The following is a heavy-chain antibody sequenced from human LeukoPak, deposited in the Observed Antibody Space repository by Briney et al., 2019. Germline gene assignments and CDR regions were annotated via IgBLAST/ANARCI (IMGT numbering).Heavy chain of an antibody. D-gene: IGHD4-23*01. J-gene: IGHJ3*02. Sequence: SETLSLTCTVSGGSISNSYWTWIRQSPGKGLEYIGYIYSGGSIHYNPSLKSRVSMSLDTSKNQLSLKLNSVTAADTALYYCARLTAVASLGIWGQGTMVTVSS. CDR3: ARLTAVASLGI. CDR2: IYSGGSI. CDR1: GGSISNSY. V-gene: IGHV4-4*09.